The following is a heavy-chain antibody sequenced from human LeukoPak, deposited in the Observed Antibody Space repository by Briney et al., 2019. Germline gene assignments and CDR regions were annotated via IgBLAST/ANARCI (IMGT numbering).Heavy chain of an antibody. D-gene: IGHD1-14*01. CDR3: ARDRGRVPTTGSAFDI. CDR2: IYSRST. Sequence: GGSLRLSCAASGFSVSSTYMSWVRQAPGKGLEWVAIYSRSTYYADSVRGRFTISRDSSKNTLSLEVNSLRVEDTAVYYCARDRGRVPTTGSAFDIWGRGTMVTVSS. CDR1: GFSVSSTY. V-gene: IGHV3-66*01. J-gene: IGHJ3*02.